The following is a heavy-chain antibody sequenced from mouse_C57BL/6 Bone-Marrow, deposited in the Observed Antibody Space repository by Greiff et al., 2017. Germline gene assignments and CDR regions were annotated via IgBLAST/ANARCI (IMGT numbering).Heavy chain of an antibody. CDR2: FYPGSGSI. V-gene: IGHV1-62-2*01. CDR1: GYTFTEYT. J-gene: IGHJ1*03. D-gene: IGHD1-1*01. CDR3: ARHEAPFITTVVGYFDV. Sequence: QVQLKESGAELVKPGASVKLSCKASGYTFTEYTIHWVKQRSGQGLEWIGWFYPGSGSIKYNEKFKDKATLTADKSSSTVYMELSRLTSEDSAVYFCARHEAPFITTVVGYFDVWGTGTTVTVSS.